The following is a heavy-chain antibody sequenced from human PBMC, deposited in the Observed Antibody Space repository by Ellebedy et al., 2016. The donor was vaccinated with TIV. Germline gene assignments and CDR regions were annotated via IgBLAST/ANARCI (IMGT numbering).Heavy chain of an antibody. CDR1: GFTFSSYA. Sequence: GGSLRLXCAASGFTFSSYAMHWARQAPGKGLEWVAFISYEGSNKHYADSVRGRFTISRDNFKNTLFLQLNSLRPEDTAVFYCAKSPRPSTVTYFDHWGQGTLVTVSS. J-gene: IGHJ4*02. CDR2: ISYEGSNK. CDR3: AKSPRPSTVTYFDH. D-gene: IGHD4-17*01. V-gene: IGHV3-30*18.